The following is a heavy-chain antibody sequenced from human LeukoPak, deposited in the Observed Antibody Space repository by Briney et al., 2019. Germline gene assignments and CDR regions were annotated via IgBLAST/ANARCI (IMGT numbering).Heavy chain of an antibody. Sequence: SETLSLTCAVYGGSFSGYYWSWIRQPPGKGLEWIGEINHSGSTNYNPSLKSRVTISVDTSKNQFSLKLSSVTAADTAVYYCARRVWSRGYYYYYYMDVWGKGTTVTISS. CDR3: ARRVWSRGYYYYYYMDV. CDR2: INHSGST. J-gene: IGHJ6*03. CDR1: GGSFSGYY. V-gene: IGHV4-34*01. D-gene: IGHD2-21*01.